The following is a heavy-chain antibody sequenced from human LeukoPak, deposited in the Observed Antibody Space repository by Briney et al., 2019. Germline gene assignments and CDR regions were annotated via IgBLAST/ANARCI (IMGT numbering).Heavy chain of an antibody. V-gene: IGHV4-39*07. J-gene: IGHJ4*02. CDR1: GGSISSSSYY. Sequence: SETLSLTCTVSGGSISSSSYYWGWIRQPPGKGLEWIGSIYYSGSTYYNPSLKSRVTISVDTSKNQFSLKLSSVTAADTAVYYCARGVSIDYWGQGTLVTVSS. CDR2: IYYSGST. CDR3: ARGVSIDY.